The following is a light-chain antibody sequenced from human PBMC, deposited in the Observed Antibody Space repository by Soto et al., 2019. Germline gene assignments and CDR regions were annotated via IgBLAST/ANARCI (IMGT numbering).Light chain of an antibody. J-gene: IGKJ2*01. Sequence: DIQMTQSPSTLSASVGDRVTITCRASQSMSRWLAWYQQKPGKAPNLLIYDASTLERGVPSRFSGSGSGTEFTLTINSLQPDDFATYYCQQYSSYWTFGQGTRLE. CDR3: QQYSSYWT. CDR1: QSMSRW. CDR2: DAS. V-gene: IGKV1-5*01.